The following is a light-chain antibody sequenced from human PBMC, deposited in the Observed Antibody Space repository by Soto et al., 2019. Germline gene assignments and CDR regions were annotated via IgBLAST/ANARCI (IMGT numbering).Light chain of an antibody. J-gene: IGKJ1*01. CDR1: QSISSW. CDR2: DAS. Sequence: DIQIAPYPSPPSASLGDRVTIPFRASQSISSWLAWYQQKPGKAPKLLIYDASSLESGVPSRFSGSGSGTEFTLTISSLQPDDFATYYCQQYNSYSTFGQGTKVDI. CDR3: QQYNSYST. V-gene: IGKV1-5*01.